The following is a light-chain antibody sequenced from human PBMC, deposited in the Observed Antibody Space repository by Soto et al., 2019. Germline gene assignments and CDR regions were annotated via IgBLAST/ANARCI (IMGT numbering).Light chain of an antibody. CDR3: QQYGSSPQT. Sequence: EIVLTQSPGTLSLSPGERATLSCRASQSVSRTYMAWYQQKPGQAPRLLIYGASNRATGIPDRFSGSGSGTGFTLTVGGLEPEDFAVYYCQQYGSSPQTFSQGTRLEI. CDR1: QSVSRTY. CDR2: GAS. V-gene: IGKV3-20*01. J-gene: IGKJ2*01.